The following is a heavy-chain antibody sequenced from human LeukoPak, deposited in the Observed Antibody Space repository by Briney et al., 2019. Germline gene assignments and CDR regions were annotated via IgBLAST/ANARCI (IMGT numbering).Heavy chain of an antibody. Sequence: PGGSLRLSCAASGFTVSNTYVSWVRQAPGKGLEWVSVLYSGGSTYYAESVKGRFTISRDNSKITLYLQMNSLRAEDTAVYYCARHRGYCSSTSCYPYYFDYWGQGTLVTVSS. CDR1: GFTVSNTY. D-gene: IGHD2-2*01. V-gene: IGHV3-66*04. CDR2: LYSGGST. CDR3: ARHRGYCSSTSCYPYYFDY. J-gene: IGHJ4*02.